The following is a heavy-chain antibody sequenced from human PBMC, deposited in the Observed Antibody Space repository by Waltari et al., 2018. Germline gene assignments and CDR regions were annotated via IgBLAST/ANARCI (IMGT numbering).Heavy chain of an antibody. CDR2: IYTSGGT. D-gene: IGHD3-22*01. J-gene: IGHJ5*02. CDR3: AREPSHYYDSRGYYYDQGGWFDP. CDR1: GGSISSYY. Sequence: QVQLQESGPGLVKPSETLSLTCTVSGGSISSYYWSWIRQPAGKGLEWIGRIYTSGGTNYNPSHKSRVTMSVDTSKNQFSLKLSCVTAADTVVYYCAREPSHYYDSRGYYYDQGGWFDPWGQGTLVTVSS. V-gene: IGHV4-4*07.